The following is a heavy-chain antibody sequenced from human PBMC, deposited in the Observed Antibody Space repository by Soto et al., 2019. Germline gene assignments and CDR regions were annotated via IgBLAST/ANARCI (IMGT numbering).Heavy chain of an antibody. D-gene: IGHD3-10*01. CDR1: GYTFNSFD. Sequence: ASVKVSCKASGYTFNSFDISWVRQAPGRGLEWMGWVSAYNGNTDYAQKFQGRVTLTTDTSTSTAYMELRSLRSDDTAVYYCAGRPFGELHYFAYWGQGTLVTVSS. CDR2: VSAYNGNT. CDR3: AGRPFGELHYFAY. J-gene: IGHJ4*02. V-gene: IGHV1-18*01.